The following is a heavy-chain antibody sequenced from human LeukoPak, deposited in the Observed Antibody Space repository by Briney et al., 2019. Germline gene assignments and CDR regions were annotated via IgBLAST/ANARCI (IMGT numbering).Heavy chain of an antibody. V-gene: IGHV2-70*11. Sequence: RESGPALVKPTQTLTPTCSFSGFSLSTSGMCVSWIRQPPGKALEWLARIDWDDDKYYSTSLKTRLTISKDTSKNQVVLTMTNMDPVDTATYYCARIQTIPPDFWSGYPAGGYCYYGMDVWGQGTTVTVSS. CDR3: ARIQTIPPDFWSGYPAGGYCYYGMDV. D-gene: IGHD3-3*01. J-gene: IGHJ6*02. CDR1: GFSLSTSGMC. CDR2: IDWDDDK.